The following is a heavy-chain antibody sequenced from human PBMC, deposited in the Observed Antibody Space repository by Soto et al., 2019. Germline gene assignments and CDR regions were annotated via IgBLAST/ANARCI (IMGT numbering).Heavy chain of an antibody. CDR2: IIPIFGTA. V-gene: IGHV1-69*13. CDR3: ARLSSGWYWFDP. D-gene: IGHD6-19*01. Sequence: GASVKVSSKASGGTFSSYAISWVRQAPGQGLEWMGGIIPIFGTANYAQKFQGRVTITADESTSTAYMELSSLRSEDTAVYYCARLSSGWYWFDPWGQGTLVTVSS. CDR1: GGTFSSYA. J-gene: IGHJ5*02.